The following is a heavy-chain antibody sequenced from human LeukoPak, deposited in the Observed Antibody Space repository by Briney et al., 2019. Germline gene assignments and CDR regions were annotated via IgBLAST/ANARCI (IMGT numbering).Heavy chain of an antibody. D-gene: IGHD3-9*01. CDR1: GGSIISYC. CDR3: ARHLVRYCDWLLLPFDY. V-gene: IGHV4-4*09. CDR2: IYTSGST. Sequence: SETLSLTCTVSGGSIISYCWSWIRQPPGKGLEWIGYIYTSGSTNYNPSLKSRVTISVDTSKNQFSLKLSSVTAADTAVYYCARHLVRYCDWLLLPFDYWGQGTLVTVSS. J-gene: IGHJ4*02.